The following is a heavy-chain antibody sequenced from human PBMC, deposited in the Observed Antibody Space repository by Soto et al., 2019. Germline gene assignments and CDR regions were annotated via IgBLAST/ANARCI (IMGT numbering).Heavy chain of an antibody. Sequence: QIQLVQSGLEVKKPGASVRVSCKPSGYIFVSYGFSWVLQAPVQGLVWMAWIGPYKGSTSYSQRLENRVTLSTNRPENAVNLQLRSLGPDDEDVYYCAREVQHWWEYATGGCDYWGLGTLVSVS. D-gene: IGHD2-8*02. V-gene: IGHV1-18*04. CDR1: GYIFVSYG. CDR2: IGPYKGST. CDR3: AREVQHWWEYATGGCDY. J-gene: IGHJ4*02.